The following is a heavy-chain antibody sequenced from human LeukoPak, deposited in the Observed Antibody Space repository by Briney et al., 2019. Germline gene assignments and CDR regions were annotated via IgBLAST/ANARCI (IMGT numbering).Heavy chain of an antibody. Sequence: GGSLRLSCAASGFTFSSYWMTWVRQAPGKGLEWVANIKPDGSEKNYVDSVKGRFTISRDNAKNSLYLQMNSLRAEDTAVYYCARMDGQWLLSYWGQGILVTVSS. D-gene: IGHD5-12*01. CDR3: ARMDGQWLLSY. CDR2: IKPDGSEK. V-gene: IGHV3-7*01. J-gene: IGHJ4*02. CDR1: GFTFSSYW.